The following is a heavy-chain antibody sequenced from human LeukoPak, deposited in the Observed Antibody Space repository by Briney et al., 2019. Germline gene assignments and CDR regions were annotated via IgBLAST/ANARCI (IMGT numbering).Heavy chain of an antibody. CDR2: TYYSGST. Sequence: KTSETLSLTCTVSGGSISSYYWSWLRQPPGKGLEWIGYTYYSGSTNYNPSLKSRVTISVDTSKNQFSLKLSSVTAADTAVYYCARGSVRGVIISRRLDAFDIWGQGTMVTVSS. J-gene: IGHJ3*02. D-gene: IGHD3-10*01. CDR1: GGSISSYY. CDR3: ARGSVRGVIISRRLDAFDI. V-gene: IGHV4-59*01.